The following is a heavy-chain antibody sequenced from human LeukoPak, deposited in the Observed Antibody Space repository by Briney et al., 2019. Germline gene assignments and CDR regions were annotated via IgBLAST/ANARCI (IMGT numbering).Heavy chain of an antibody. CDR3: ARDYGDYVYYYYYGMDV. CDR2: TYYRSKWYN. D-gene: IGHD4-17*01. Sequence: QTLSLTCAISGDSVSSNSAAWNWIRQSPSRGLEWLGRTYYRSKWYNDYAVSVKSRITINPDTSKNQFSLQLNSVTPEDTAVYYCARDYGDYVYYYYYGMDVWGQGTTVTVSS. J-gene: IGHJ6*02. CDR1: GDSVSSNSAA. V-gene: IGHV6-1*01.